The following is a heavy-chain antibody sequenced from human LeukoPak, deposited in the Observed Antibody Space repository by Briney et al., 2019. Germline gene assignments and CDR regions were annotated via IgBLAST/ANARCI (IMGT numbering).Heavy chain of an antibody. J-gene: IGHJ4*02. CDR3: ASGYSYGSPFFDY. Sequence: PGGSLRLSCAASGFTFSSYSMNWVRQAPGKGLEWVSSISSTSIYIYYADSMKGRFTISRDNAKNSLYLQMNSLRADDTAVYYCASGYSYGSPFFDYWGPGILVTVSS. CDR1: GFTFSSYS. CDR2: ISSTSIYI. D-gene: IGHD5-18*01. V-gene: IGHV3-21*01.